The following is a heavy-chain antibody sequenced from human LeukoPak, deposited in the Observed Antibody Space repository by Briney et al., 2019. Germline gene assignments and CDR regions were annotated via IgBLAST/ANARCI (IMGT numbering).Heavy chain of an antibody. D-gene: IGHD3-22*01. J-gene: IGHJ4*02. Sequence: ASVKVSCKASGYTFTSYYMHWVRQAPGQGLEWMGWINPNSGGTNYAQKFQGRVTMTRDTSISTAYMELSRLRSDDTAVYYCARDGPYDSSGYYPDYWGQGTLVTVSS. V-gene: IGHV1-2*02. CDR3: ARDGPYDSSGYYPDY. CDR1: GYTFTSYY. CDR2: INPNSGGT.